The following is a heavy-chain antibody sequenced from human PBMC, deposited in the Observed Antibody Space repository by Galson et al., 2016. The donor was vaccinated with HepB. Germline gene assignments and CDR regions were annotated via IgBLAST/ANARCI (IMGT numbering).Heavy chain of an antibody. D-gene: IGHD3-22*01. CDR2: SSISGSAV. V-gene: IGHV3-48*03. J-gene: IGHJ4*02. Sequence: SLRLSCAGSGFTFSRYNLNWVRQAPGKGLEWLADSSISGSAVYYADYVKGRFTISRDHDQNSVYLQMDSLRDEDTAVYYGAREADFYDSTGYFPPFAYWGQGILVTVSS. CDR3: AREADFYDSTGYFPPFAY. CDR1: GFTFSRYN.